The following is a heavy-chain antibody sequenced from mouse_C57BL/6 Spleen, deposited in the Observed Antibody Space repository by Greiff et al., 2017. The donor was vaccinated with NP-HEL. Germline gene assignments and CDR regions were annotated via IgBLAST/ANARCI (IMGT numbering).Heavy chain of an antibody. CDR2: INPSNGGT. CDR3: ARSNYGSSYRFAY. D-gene: IGHD1-1*01. CDR1: GYTFTSYW. J-gene: IGHJ3*01. V-gene: IGHV1-53*01. Sequence: VQLQQPGTELVKPGASVKLSCKASGYTFTSYWMHWVKQRPGQGLEWIGNINPSNGGTNYNEKFKSKATLTVDKSSSTAYMQLSSLTSEDSAVYYCARSNYGSSYRFAYWGQGTLVTVSA.